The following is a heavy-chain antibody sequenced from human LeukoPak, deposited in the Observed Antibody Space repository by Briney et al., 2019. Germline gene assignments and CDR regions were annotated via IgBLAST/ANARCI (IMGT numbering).Heavy chain of an antibody. J-gene: IGHJ5*02. CDR3: ARDWPYSSSWYWFDP. CDR2: IYTSGST. D-gene: IGHD6-13*01. CDR1: GGSLSSYY. Sequence: PSETLSLTCTVSGGSLSSYYWSWIRQPAGKGLEWIGRIYTSGSTNYNPSLKSRVTMSVDTSKNQFSLKLSSVTAADTAVYYCARDWPYSSSWYWFDPWGQGTLVTVSS. V-gene: IGHV4-4*07.